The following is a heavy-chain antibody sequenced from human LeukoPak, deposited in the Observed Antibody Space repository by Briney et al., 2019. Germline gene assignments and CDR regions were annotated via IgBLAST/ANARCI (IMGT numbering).Heavy chain of an antibody. D-gene: IGHD3-10*01. Sequence: GGSLRLSCAASGFTFSSYAMSWVRQAPGKGLEWVSAISGSGGSTYYADSVKGRFTISRDNAKNSLYLQMNSLRAEDTALYYCARRVDGSGKYRGYYYYYMDVWGKGTTVTISS. J-gene: IGHJ6*03. CDR2: ISGSGGST. CDR3: ARRVDGSGKYRGYYYYYMDV. V-gene: IGHV3-23*01. CDR1: GFTFSSYA.